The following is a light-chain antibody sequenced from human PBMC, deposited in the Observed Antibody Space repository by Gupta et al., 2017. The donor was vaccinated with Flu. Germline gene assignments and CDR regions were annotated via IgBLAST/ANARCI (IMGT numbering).Light chain of an antibody. CDR2: SAS. V-gene: IGLV7-43*01. CDR3: LLDDDGARV. Sequence: PNWFQQKPGHARRELIYSASNTHAGTPARFSGSRRGGKAALTLAGGQPDDEDEYDCLLDDDGARVFGGGTKLTVL. J-gene: IGLJ3*02.